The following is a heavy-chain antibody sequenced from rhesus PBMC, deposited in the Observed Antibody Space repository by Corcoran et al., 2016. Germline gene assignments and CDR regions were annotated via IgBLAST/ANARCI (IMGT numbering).Heavy chain of an antibody. CDR1: GGTISDSYR. V-gene: IGHV4S10*01. D-gene: IGHD3-9*01. CDR2: IYGSSTDN. CDR3: ARTEYDYWVLLQQKETRGDY. J-gene: IGHJ4*01. Sequence: QVQLQESGPGVVTPSETLFLTCAVSGGTISDSYRWSWIRQPPGKGLEWIGYIYGSSTDNHCTPSLNGRSTSSQFTSKNHFALKLSSVTAADTAVYDCARTEYDYWVLLQQKETRGDYWGQGVLVTVSS.